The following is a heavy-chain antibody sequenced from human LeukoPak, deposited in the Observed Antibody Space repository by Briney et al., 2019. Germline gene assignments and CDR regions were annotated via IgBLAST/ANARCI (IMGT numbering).Heavy chain of an antibody. CDR3: ARGGHSSSWYRDAFDI. CDR2: INHSGST. Sequence: SETLSLTCAVYGGSFSGYYWSWTRQPPGKGLEWIGEINHSGSTNYNPSLKSRVTISVDTSKNQFSLKLSSVTAADTAVYYCARGGHSSSWYRDAFDIWGQGTMVTVSS. V-gene: IGHV4-34*01. J-gene: IGHJ3*02. D-gene: IGHD6-13*01. CDR1: GGSFSGYY.